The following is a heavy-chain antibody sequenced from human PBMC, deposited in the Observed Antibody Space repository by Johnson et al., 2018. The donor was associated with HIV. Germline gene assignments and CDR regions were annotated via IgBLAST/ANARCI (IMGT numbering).Heavy chain of an antibody. CDR2: ISYDGSNK. J-gene: IGHJ3*02. CDR1: GFTFSSYA. Sequence: VQLVESGGGVVQPGRSLRLSCAASGFTFSSYAMHWVRQAPGKGLEWVALISYDGSNKYYADSVKGRFTISRDNSKNTLYLQMNSLRAEDTAVYYCAIIPPGGAGKGADAFDIWGQGTMVTVSS. CDR3: AIIPPGGAGKGADAFDI. V-gene: IGHV3-30-3*01. D-gene: IGHD1-26*01.